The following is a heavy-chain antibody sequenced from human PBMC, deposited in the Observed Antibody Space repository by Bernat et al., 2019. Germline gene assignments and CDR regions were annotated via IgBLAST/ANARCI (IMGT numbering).Heavy chain of an antibody. CDR2: ISYDVSNT. CDR1: GFSFRNYG. CDR3: AMEWRWEKGVYGMNV. J-gene: IGHJ6*02. V-gene: IGHV3-30*03. D-gene: IGHD5-24*01. Sequence: QEQVVESGGGVVQPGRSLRLSCEASGFSFRNYGMHWVRQVPGKGLEWVAVISYDVSNTYYADSAKGRFTISRDKSKNTLYLQMNSLRGDDTAVYFCAMEWRWEKGVYGMNVWGQGTTVTVSS.